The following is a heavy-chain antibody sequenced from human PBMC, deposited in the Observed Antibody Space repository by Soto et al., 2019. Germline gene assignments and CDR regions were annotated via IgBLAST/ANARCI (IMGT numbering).Heavy chain of an antibody. Sequence: PVGSLRLSCAASGFTFSTYSMNWVRQARGKGLEWVSSISGSGNYTHYADFLRGRFTISRDNAKTSLYLQMNSLRAEDTAVYYCAREGINNYNEYYFDSWGQGTVVTVSS. CDR1: GFTFSTYS. D-gene: IGHD4-4*01. J-gene: IGHJ4*02. CDR2: ISGSGNYT. CDR3: AREGINNYNEYYFDS. V-gene: IGHV3-21*01.